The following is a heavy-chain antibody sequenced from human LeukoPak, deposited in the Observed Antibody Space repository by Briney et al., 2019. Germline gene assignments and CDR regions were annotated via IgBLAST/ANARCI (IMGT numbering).Heavy chain of an antibody. CDR1: GFTFSSYA. V-gene: IGHV3-23*01. CDR3: AELGITMIGGV. J-gene: IGHJ6*04. Sequence: GGSLRLSCAAFGFTFSSYAMSWVRQAPGKGLEWVSAISGSGGSTYYADSVKGRFTISRDNAKNSLYLQMNSLRAEDTAVYYCAELGITMIGGVWGKGTTVTISS. D-gene: IGHD3-10*02. CDR2: ISGSGGST.